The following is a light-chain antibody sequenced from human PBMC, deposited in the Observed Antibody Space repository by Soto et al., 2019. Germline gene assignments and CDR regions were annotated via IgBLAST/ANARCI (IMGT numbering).Light chain of an antibody. CDR2: DAS. J-gene: IGKJ3*01. Sequence: EIVLTQSPATLSVSPGERATLSCRASQSVSSYLAWYQQKPGQAPRLLIYDASNRATGIPARFSGSGSGTDFTLTISSLEPEDFAVYYCQQRSNWRRTVGPATKVEI. V-gene: IGKV3-11*01. CDR3: QQRSNWRRT. CDR1: QSVSSY.